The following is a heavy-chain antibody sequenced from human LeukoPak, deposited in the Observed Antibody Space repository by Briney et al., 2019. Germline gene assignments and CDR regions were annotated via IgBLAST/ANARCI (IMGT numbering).Heavy chain of an antibody. CDR2: IYTSGST. D-gene: IGHD6-19*01. V-gene: IGHV4-61*02. J-gene: IGHJ4*02. Sequence: SETLSLTCTVSGGSISSGSYYWSWIRQPAGKGLEWIGRIYTSGSTNYNPSLKSRVTISVDTSKNQFSLKLSSVTAADTAVYYCARGRYSSGHLFDYWGQGTLVTVSS. CDR1: GGSISSGSYY. CDR3: ARGRYSSGHLFDY.